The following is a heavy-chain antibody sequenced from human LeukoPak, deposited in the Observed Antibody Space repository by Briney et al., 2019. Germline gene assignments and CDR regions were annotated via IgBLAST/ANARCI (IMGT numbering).Heavy chain of an antibody. CDR3: ANFEARGGWYGAFDI. V-gene: IGHV3-23*01. D-gene: IGHD6-19*01. Sequence: GGSLRLSCGAPDSNIGTYAVTWVRQVPGKGLEWVSGMSGGGLSTYYARSVKGRFTISRDTYKNMLYLQMNSLRAEDTAVYYCANFEARGGWYGAFDIWGQGTMVTVSS. J-gene: IGHJ3*02. CDR2: MSGGGLST. CDR1: DSNIGTYA.